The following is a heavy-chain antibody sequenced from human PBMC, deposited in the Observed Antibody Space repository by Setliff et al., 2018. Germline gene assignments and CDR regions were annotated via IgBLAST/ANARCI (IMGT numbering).Heavy chain of an antibody. Sequence: GGSLSLSCAAPGPTFSRYSMNWVRQAPGKGLEWISYISSSNSGMYYADSVKGRFTISRDSAKNSVYLQMNSLRAEDTAVYYCARGIGTLDIASYFDYWGQGTLVTVSS. V-gene: IGHV3-48*01. CDR2: ISSSNSGM. CDR1: GPTFSRYS. CDR3: ARGIGTLDIASYFDY. D-gene: IGHD5-12*01. J-gene: IGHJ4*02.